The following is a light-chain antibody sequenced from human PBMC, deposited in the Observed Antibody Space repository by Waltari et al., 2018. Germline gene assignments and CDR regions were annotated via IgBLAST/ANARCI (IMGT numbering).Light chain of an antibody. CDR1: SSSIGTNT. CDR2: GDD. V-gene: IGLV1-44*01. CDR3: ASWDVSLNGWV. Sequence: QSVLTQPPSASGTPGQRVTISCSGSSSSIGTNTVNWYHQLPGTAPKLLIYGDDQRPSGVPDRFSGSKSGTSGSLAISGLQSEDEADYYCASWDVSLNGWVFGGGTSLTVL. J-gene: IGLJ3*02.